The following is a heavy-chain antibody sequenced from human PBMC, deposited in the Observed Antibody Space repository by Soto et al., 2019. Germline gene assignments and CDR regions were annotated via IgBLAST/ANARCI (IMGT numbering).Heavy chain of an antibody. CDR1: GYTFTSYG. CDR3: ARDPFGSDYGPAEVDH. Sequence: ASVKVSCKASGYTFTSYGISWVRQAPGQGPEWMGWISAYNGNTNYAQKLQGRVTMTTDTSTSTAYMELRSLRSDDTALYYCARDPFGSDYGPAEVDHWGRGTLVTVSS. J-gene: IGHJ4*02. D-gene: IGHD3-10*01. CDR2: ISAYNGNT. V-gene: IGHV1-18*01.